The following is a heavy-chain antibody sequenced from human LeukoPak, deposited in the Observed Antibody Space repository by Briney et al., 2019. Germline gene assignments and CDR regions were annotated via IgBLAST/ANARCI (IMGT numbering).Heavy chain of an antibody. CDR3: ARGGNHGDYWYFDL. D-gene: IGHD4-17*01. CDR2: IKQDGSEK. J-gene: IGHJ2*01. Sequence: GSLRLSCAASGLTFSSYGMHWVRQAPGKGPEWVANIKQDGSEKYYVDSVKGRFTISRDNAETSLHLQMNSLRAEDTAVYYCARGGNHGDYWYFDLWGRGTLVTVSS. CDR1: GLTFSSYG. V-gene: IGHV3-7*01.